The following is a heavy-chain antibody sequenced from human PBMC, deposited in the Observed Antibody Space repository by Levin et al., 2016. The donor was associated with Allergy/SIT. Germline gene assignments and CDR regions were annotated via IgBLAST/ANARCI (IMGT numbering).Heavy chain of an antibody. J-gene: IGHJ5*02. CDR3: ARVRGVSTIDP. V-gene: IGHV4-59*01. D-gene: IGHD2-2*01. CDR2: IYYSGST. Sequence: WIRQPPGKGLEWIGYIYYSGSTNYNPSLKSRVTISVDTSKNQFSLKLSSVTAADTAVYYCARVRGVSTIDPWGQGTLVTVSS.